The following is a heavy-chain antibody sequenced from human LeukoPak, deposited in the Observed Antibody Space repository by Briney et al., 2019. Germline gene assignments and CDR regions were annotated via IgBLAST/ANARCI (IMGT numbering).Heavy chain of an antibody. CDR1: GGSSMNHY. Sequence: PSETLSLTCSVSGGSSMNHYWSWIRQPPGKGLEWIGYVHYSGSTHYNPSLKSRVTISVDTSRNQFSLKMTSVTAADTAVYYCARGAGWYAYWGQGTLVTVSS. J-gene: IGHJ4*02. V-gene: IGHV4-59*11. D-gene: IGHD6-19*01. CDR3: ARGAGWYAY. CDR2: VHYSGST.